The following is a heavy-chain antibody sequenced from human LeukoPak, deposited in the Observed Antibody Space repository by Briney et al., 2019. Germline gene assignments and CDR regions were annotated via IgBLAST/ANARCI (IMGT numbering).Heavy chain of an antibody. CDR2: IYTSGST. V-gene: IGHV4-4*07. CDR1: GGSISSYY. D-gene: IGHD6-13*01. Sequence: PSETLSLTCTVSGGSISSYYWSWIRQPAGKGLEWIGRIYTSGSTNYNPSLKSRVTMSVDTSKNQFSLKLSSVTAADTAVYYCARETSSSWYNWLDPWGQGTLVTVSS. CDR3: ARETSSSWYNWLDP. J-gene: IGHJ5*02.